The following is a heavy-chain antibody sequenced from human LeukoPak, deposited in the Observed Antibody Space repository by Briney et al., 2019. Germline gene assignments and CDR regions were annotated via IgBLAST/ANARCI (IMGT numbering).Heavy chain of an antibody. CDR3: ARVSSSWYQDWYFDL. J-gene: IGHJ2*01. CDR2: IDTSGNT. Sequence: SETLSLTCTVSGGSISSYYWSWIRQPAGKGLEWIGHIDTSGNTNYKPSLKSRVTRSVDTSKNQFSLKLNSVTAADTAVYYCARVSSSWYQDWYFDLWGRGTLVTVSS. CDR1: GGSISSYY. V-gene: IGHV4-4*07. D-gene: IGHD6-13*01.